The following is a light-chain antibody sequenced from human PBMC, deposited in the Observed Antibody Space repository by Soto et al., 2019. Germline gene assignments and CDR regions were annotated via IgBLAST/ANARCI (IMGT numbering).Light chain of an antibody. V-gene: IGLV1-44*01. Sequence: QSVLTQPPSASGTPGQRATISCSGSSSNIGSNTVNWYQQLPGTAPKLLIYSNNQRPSWVPDQFSGSQSGSSPSLAISGLQSEDEADYYCAAWDDSVNVQLFGGGTKVTVL. CDR3: AAWDDSVNVQL. CDR2: SNN. J-gene: IGLJ2*01. CDR1: SSNIGSNT.